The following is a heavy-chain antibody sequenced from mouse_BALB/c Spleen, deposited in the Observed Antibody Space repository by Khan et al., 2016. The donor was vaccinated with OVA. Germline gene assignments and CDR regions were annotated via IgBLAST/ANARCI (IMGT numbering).Heavy chain of an antibody. D-gene: IGHD2-14*01. V-gene: IGHV3-8*02. Sequence: EVQLQESGPSLVKPSQTLSLTCSVTGDSITSGYWNWIRKFPGNKLEYMGYIIYTGYTYYNPSLKSRISITRHTSKNQYSLQLNSVTDEDTATYYCSRSTDRYAFVYWGQGTLVTVSA. J-gene: IGHJ3*01. CDR3: SRSTDRYAFVY. CDR2: IIYTGYT. CDR1: GDSITSGY.